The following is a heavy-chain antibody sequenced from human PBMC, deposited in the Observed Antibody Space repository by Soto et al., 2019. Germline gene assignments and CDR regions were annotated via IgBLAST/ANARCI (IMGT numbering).Heavy chain of an antibody. Sequence: QAQLVQSGAEVKKPGASVKVSCRASGYNFHSYGITWVRQAPGQGLEWLGWISAYHGETHSGQMLQGRDSLTIDISTSTAYMELRSLRSDDTAVYFCARDLEESGDVWTGVGLYWGQGTRVTVSS. CDR3: ARDLEESGDVWTGVGLY. CDR1: GYNFHSYG. CDR2: ISAYHGET. V-gene: IGHV1-18*01. D-gene: IGHD3-3*01. J-gene: IGHJ4*02.